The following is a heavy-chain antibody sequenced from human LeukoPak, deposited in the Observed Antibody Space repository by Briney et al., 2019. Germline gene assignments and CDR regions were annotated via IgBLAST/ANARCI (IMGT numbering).Heavy chain of an antibody. CDR2: ISAYNGNT. V-gene: IGHV1-18*01. Sequence: ASVKVSCKASGYTFTSYGISWVRQAPGQVLEWMGWISAYNGNTNYAQKLQGRVTMTTDTSTSTAYMELRSLRSDDTAVYYCARDRPYYYDSSGYYLDYWGQGTLVTVSS. CDR3: ARDRPYYYDSSGYYLDY. J-gene: IGHJ4*02. CDR1: GYTFTSYG. D-gene: IGHD3-22*01.